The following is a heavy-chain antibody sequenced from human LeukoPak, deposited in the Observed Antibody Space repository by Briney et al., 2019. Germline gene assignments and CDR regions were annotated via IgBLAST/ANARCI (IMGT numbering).Heavy chain of an antibody. CDR1: GDSISSNYY. CDR3: ARRFNTVGLFDY. V-gene: IGHV4-38-2*01. J-gene: IGHJ4*02. D-gene: IGHD5-12*01. CDR2: IYHSGST. Sequence: SETLSLTCAVSGDSISSNYYWGCIRQPPGKGLEWIGSIYHSGSTYYNPSLKSRVTLSVDTSKNQFSLMLSSVTAADTAVYYCARRFNTVGLFDYWGQGSLVTVSS.